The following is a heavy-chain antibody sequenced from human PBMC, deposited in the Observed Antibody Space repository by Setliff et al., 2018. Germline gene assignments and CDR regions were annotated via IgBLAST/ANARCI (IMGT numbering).Heavy chain of an antibody. D-gene: IGHD6-6*01. CDR3: AKRGHYSSSDGLSFDF. CDR1: GFTFDVYD. J-gene: IGHJ4*02. V-gene: IGHV3-20*04. Sequence: GGSLRLSCAASGFTFDVYDLNWVRQAPGKGLEWVSSINWNGDRTGYADSVKGRFTISRDNAKKSLYLQMNSLRAEDTAVYYCAKRGHYSSSDGLSFDFWGQGTQVTVSS. CDR2: INWNGDRT.